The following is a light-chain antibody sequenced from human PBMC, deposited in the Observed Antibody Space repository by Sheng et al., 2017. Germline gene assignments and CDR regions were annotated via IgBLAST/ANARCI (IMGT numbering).Light chain of an antibody. Sequence: EIVMTQSPATLSVSPGERATLSCRASQSVSSNVAWYQQRPGQTPRLLIYGVSTRASGIPARFRGSGSGTEFTLTISSLQSEDFALYYCLQYNNWLTFGGGTKVEIK. V-gene: IGKV3-15*01. CDR1: QSVSSN. J-gene: IGKJ4*01. CDR2: GVS. CDR3: LQYNNWLT.